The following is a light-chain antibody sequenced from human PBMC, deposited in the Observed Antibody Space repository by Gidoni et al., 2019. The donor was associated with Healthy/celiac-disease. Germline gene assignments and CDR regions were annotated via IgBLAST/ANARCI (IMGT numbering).Light chain of an antibody. Sequence: IVLTHSAATLSVSPAERATLPCRASQSVSSYLAWYQQKPGQAPRLLIYDASNRATGIPARFSGSGSGTDFTLTISSLEPEDFAVYYCQQRSNWPPFTFGPGTKVEIK. V-gene: IGKV3-11*01. J-gene: IGKJ3*01. CDR2: DAS. CDR1: QSVSSY. CDR3: QQRSNWPPFT.